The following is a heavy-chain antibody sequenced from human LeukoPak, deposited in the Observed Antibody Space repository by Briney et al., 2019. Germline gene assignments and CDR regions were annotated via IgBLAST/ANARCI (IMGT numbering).Heavy chain of an antibody. D-gene: IGHD3-22*01. J-gene: IGHJ3*02. CDR3: ARDPHYYDSSGEQAFDI. CDR2: IYYSGST. Sequence: SETLSLTCTVSGGSISSGDYYWSWIRQPPGKGLEWIGYIYYSGSTYYNPSLKSRVTISVDTSKNQFSLKLSSVTAADTAVYYCARDPHYYDSSGEQAFDIWGQGTMVTVSS. V-gene: IGHV4-30-4*01. CDR1: GGSISSGDYY.